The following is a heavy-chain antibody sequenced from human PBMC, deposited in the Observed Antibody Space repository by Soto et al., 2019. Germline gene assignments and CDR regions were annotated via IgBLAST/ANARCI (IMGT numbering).Heavy chain of an antibody. Sequence: SETLSLTCAAYGGSVSGYDWSWFRQPPGKGLEWIGEINHSGSTNYNPSLKSRVTISVDTSKNQFSLKLSSVTAADTAVYYCARVGTVTTLDYWGQGTLVTVSS. CDR3: ARVGTVTTLDY. D-gene: IGHD4-17*01. CDR2: INHSGST. J-gene: IGHJ4*02. V-gene: IGHV4-34*01. CDR1: GGSVSGYD.